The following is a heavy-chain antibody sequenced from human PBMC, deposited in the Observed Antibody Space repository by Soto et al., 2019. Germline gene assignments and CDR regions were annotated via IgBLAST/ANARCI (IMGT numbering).Heavy chain of an antibody. CDR2: INSNGDST. CDR3: ARVPDLDYCSRTSCLYYFDY. V-gene: IGHV3-23*01. CDR1: GFTFSRYV. Sequence: EVQLLESGGGLVQPGGSLRLSCVASGFTFSRYVMSWVRQAPGKGLEWVSTINSNGDSTYYADSVTGRFTISRDNSKISLYLQMKSLRAEDTAVYYCARVPDLDYCSRTSCLYYFDYWGQGALVTVSS. J-gene: IGHJ4*02. D-gene: IGHD2-2*01.